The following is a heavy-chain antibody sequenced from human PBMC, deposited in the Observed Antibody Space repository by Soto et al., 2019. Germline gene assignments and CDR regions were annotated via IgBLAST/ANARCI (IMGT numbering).Heavy chain of an antibody. D-gene: IGHD4-4*01. CDR3: ARALRYSNYYYYYYMDV. V-gene: IGHV3-7*01. Sequence: GGSLRLSCAASGFTFSSYWMSWVRQAPGKGLEWVANIKQDGSEKYYVDSVKGRFTISRDNAKNSLYLQMNSLRAEDTAVYYCARALRYSNYYYYYYMDVWGKGTTVTVSS. CDR1: GFTFSSYW. CDR2: IKQDGSEK. J-gene: IGHJ6*03.